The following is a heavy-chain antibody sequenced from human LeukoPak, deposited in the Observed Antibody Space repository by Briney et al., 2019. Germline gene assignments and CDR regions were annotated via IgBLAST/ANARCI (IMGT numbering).Heavy chain of an antibody. J-gene: IGHJ4*02. Sequence: SETLSLTCAVYGGSFSGYYWSWIRQPPGKGLEWIGEINHSGSTNYNPSLKRRVTISFDTYKNQFSLNLSSVTAADTAMYYCATISRGRDGYKSGDYWGQGTLVTVSS. V-gene: IGHV4-34*01. CDR2: INHSGST. CDR3: ATISRGRDGYKSGDY. CDR1: GGSFSGYY. D-gene: IGHD5-24*01.